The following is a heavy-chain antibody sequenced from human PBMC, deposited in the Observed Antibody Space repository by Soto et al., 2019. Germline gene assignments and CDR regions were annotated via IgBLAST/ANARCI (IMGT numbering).Heavy chain of an antibody. J-gene: IGHJ6*02. CDR1: GGSFSGYY. V-gene: IGHV4-34*01. CDR3: ARGPRGVGATFRQSSHGMDV. D-gene: IGHD1-26*01. Sequence: SETLSLTCAVYGGSFSGYYWSWIRQPPGKGLEWIGEINHSGSTNYNPSLKSRVTISVDTSKNQFSLKLSSVTAADTADYYCARGPRGVGATFRQSSHGMDVWGQGTTVTVSS. CDR2: INHSGST.